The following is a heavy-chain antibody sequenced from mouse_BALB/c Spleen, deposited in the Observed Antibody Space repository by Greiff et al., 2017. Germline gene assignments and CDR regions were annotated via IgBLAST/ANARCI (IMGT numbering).Heavy chain of an antibody. CDR3: ARETTATSRAMDY. CDR1: GYSITSGYY. D-gene: IGHD1-2*01. CDR2: ISYDGSN. J-gene: IGHJ4*01. Sequence: EVKLMESGPGLVKPSQSLSLTCSVTGYSITSGYYWNWIRQFPGNQLEWMGYISYDGSNNYNPSLKSRISITRDTSKNQFFLQLNSVTTEDTATYYCARETTATSRAMDYWGQGTSVTVSS. V-gene: IGHV3-6*01.